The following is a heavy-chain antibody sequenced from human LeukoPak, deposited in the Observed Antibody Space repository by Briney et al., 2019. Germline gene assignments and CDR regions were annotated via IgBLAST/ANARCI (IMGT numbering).Heavy chain of an antibody. V-gene: IGHV3-53*01. CDR1: GQRANLHT. CDR2: IYAGGST. Sequence: PGGSLRLSCATSGQRANLHTLNWVRQAPGKGLEWVSVIYAGGSTYYADSVKGRFTISRDNSKNTLYLLMNNLRAEDTAVYYCARAQRGDYMDVWGKGTTVTISS. D-gene: IGHD6-25*01. J-gene: IGHJ6*03. CDR3: ARAQRGDYMDV.